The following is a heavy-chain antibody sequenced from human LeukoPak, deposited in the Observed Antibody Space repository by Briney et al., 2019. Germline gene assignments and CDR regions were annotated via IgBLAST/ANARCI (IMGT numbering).Heavy chain of an antibody. D-gene: IGHD2-2*01. Sequence: PGGSLRLSCAASGFTFDDYFMHWVRQAPRKGLEWVSGISWNSGSIVYADSVKGRFTISRDNAKSSLYLQMNSLRADDTALYYCAKGPMPYPDYWGQGTLVTVSS. CDR1: GFTFDDYF. CDR3: AKGPMPYPDY. J-gene: IGHJ4*02. V-gene: IGHV3-9*01. CDR2: ISWNSGSI.